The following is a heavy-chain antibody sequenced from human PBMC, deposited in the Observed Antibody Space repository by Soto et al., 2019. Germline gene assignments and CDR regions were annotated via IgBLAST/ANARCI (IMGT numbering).Heavy chain of an antibody. CDR1: GLTFRNSW. V-gene: IGHV3-15*01. J-gene: IGHJ3*02. CDR3: TIARGCRSTSFHDAFDI. CDR2: IKSKTNGGRK. Sequence: PSGSMRLSCAACGLTFRNSWMSWVRQAPGKGLEWVGSIKSKTNGGRKDYAAPVKGRFTISRNESKNTLYLQMNSLTTEDTAVYYCTIARGCRSTSFHDAFDIWGQGTMVTVSS. D-gene: IGHD2-2*01.